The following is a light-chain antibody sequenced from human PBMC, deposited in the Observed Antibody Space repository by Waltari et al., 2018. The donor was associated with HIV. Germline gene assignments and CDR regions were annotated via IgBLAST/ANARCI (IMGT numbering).Light chain of an antibody. J-gene: IGLJ2*01. CDR2: DVS. V-gene: IGLV2-14*01. CDR3: SSYTSSSTVV. CDR1: HSDVGSSNS. Sequence: QFALTPPSSVTGSPGQSVTIPCTGTHSDVGSSNSVPWYQQYPGKAPKLMIYDVSNRPSGVSNRVSASKSGNTASLTISGLQAEDEADYYCSSYTSSSTVVFGGGTKLTVL.